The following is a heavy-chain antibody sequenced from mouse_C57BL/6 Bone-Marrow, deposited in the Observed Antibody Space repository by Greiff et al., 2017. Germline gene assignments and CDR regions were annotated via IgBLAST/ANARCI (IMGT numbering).Heavy chain of an antibody. CDR2: ISSGSSTI. V-gene: IGHV5-17*01. D-gene: IGHD1-1*01. CDR1: GFTFSDYG. Sequence: EVHLVESGGGLVKPGGSLKLSCAASGFTFSDYGMHWVRQAPEKGLEWVAYISSGSSTIYYADTVKGRFTISRDNAKNTLFLQMTSLRSEDTAMYYCAKGVVYYGSSLDYWGQGTTRTVSS. CDR3: AKGVVYYGSSLDY. J-gene: IGHJ2*01.